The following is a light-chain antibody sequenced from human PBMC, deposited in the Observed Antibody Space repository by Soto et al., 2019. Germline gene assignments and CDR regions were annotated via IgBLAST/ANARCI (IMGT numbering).Light chain of an antibody. CDR1: QSVSSY. Sequence: EIVLTQSPATLSLSPGERATLSCRASQSVSSYLAWYQQKPGQAPRLLIYDASNRATGIPARFSGSGSGTDFTLTISSLQSEDFASYYCQQYNDWPLLTFGGGTKVDIK. CDR2: DAS. V-gene: IGKV3-11*01. J-gene: IGKJ4*01. CDR3: QQYNDWPLLT.